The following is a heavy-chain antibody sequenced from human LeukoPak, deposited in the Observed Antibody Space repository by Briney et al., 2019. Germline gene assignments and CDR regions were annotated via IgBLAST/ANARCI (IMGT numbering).Heavy chain of an antibody. J-gene: IGHJ3*02. Sequence: GGSLRLSCAASGFTFSSYWMSWVRQAPGKGLEWVANIKQDGSEKYYVDSVKGRFTTSRDNAKNSLYLQMNSLRAEDTAVYYCASSSGGSWNDAFDIWGQGTMVTVSS. CDR2: IKQDGSEK. V-gene: IGHV3-7*01. CDR1: GFTFSSYW. CDR3: ASSSGGSWNDAFDI. D-gene: IGHD2-15*01.